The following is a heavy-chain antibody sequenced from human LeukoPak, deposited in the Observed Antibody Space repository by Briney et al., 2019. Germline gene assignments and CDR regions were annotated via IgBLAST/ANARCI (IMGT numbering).Heavy chain of an antibody. V-gene: IGHV5-51*01. CDR3: ARWWDGDYVANYAFDI. D-gene: IGHD4-17*01. J-gene: IGHJ3*02. CDR2: IYPGDSDT. CDR1: GYSFTSYW. Sequence: GESLKISCKGSGYSFTSYWIGWVRQMPGKGLEWMGIIYPGDSDTRYSPSFQGQVTISADKSISTAYLQWSSLKASDTAMYYCARWWDGDYVANYAFDIWGQGTMVTVSS.